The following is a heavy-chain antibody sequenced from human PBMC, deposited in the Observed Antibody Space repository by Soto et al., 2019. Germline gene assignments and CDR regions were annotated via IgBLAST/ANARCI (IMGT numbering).Heavy chain of an antibody. CDR3: AKIVSYYFDY. D-gene: IGHD2-21*01. CDR2: ISYDGSNK. Sequence: QVQLVESGGGVVQPGRSLRLSCAASGFTFSSYGMHWVRQAPGKGLEWVAVISYDGSNKYYADSVKGRFTISRDNSKITLYLQMNSLRAEDTAVYYCAKIVSYYFDYWGQGTLVTVSS. V-gene: IGHV3-30*18. J-gene: IGHJ4*01. CDR1: GFTFSSYG.